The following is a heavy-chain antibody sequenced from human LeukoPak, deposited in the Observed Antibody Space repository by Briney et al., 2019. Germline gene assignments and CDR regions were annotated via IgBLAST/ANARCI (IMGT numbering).Heavy chain of an antibody. CDR2: FDPEDGET. Sequence: GASVKVSCKVSGYTHTELTMHWVRQAPGKGLELMGCFDPEDGETIYAQKFQGRVTMTEDTSTDTAYMELSSLRSEDTAVYYCATRYYYDSSGYYFYWGQGTLVTVSS. V-gene: IGHV1-24*01. J-gene: IGHJ4*02. D-gene: IGHD3-22*01. CDR1: GYTHTELT. CDR3: ATRYYYDSSGYYFY.